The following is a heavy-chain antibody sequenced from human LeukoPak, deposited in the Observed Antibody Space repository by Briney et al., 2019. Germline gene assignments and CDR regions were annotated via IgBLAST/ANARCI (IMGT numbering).Heavy chain of an antibody. Sequence: GGSLRLSCAASGFTFSSYAMHWVRQAPGKGLEWVAVISYDGSNKYYADSVKGRFTISRDNSKNTLYLQMNSLRAEDTAVYYCGRGGDYGDYDHWGQGTLVTVSS. CDR1: GFTFSSYA. D-gene: IGHD4-17*01. CDR2: ISYDGSNK. V-gene: IGHV3-30*14. CDR3: GRGGDYGDYDH. J-gene: IGHJ5*02.